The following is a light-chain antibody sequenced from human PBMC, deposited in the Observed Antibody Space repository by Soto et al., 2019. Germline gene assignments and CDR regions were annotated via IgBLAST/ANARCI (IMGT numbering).Light chain of an antibody. V-gene: IGKV1D-13*01. Sequence: AIQLTQSPSSLSASVGDRVTITCRASQGISSALAWYQQKPGKAPKLLIYDASSLESGVPSRFSGSGSGTDFTLIISSLQPEDFATYDCQQFNNYPLTFDGGTKVEIK. CDR1: QGISSA. CDR2: DAS. J-gene: IGKJ4*01. CDR3: QQFNNYPLT.